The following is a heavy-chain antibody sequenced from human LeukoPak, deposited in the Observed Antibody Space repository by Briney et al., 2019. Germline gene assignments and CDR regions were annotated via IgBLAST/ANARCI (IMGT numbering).Heavy chain of an antibody. CDR3: VRGVGVSRFNYLDS. Sequence: GSPRLSCAASGFTFSSFGMHWVAQAPRKGLEWVAVIWDDASNKYYVDSVMGRLTISRDNSKNTLYLQMNSLRDDDTAVYYCVRGVGVSRFNYLDSWGEGTPGIVSS. J-gene: IGHJ4*02. V-gene: IGHV3-33*01. CDR1: GFTFSSFG. CDR2: IWDDASNK. D-gene: IGHD6-13*01.